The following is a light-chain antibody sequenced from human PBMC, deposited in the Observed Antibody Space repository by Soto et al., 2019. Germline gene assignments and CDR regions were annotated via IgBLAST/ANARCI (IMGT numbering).Light chain of an antibody. CDR2: EDN. J-gene: IGLJ2*01. V-gene: IGLV6-57*04. CDR1: SGSIASNY. Sequence: NFMLTQPHSVSESPGKTVTISCTRSSGSIASNYVQWYQQRPGSAPTTVIYEDNQRPSGVPDRFSGSIDSSSKSASLTISGLQTEDEADYYCQSYAPNNHVIFGGGTKLTVL. CDR3: QSYAPNNHVI.